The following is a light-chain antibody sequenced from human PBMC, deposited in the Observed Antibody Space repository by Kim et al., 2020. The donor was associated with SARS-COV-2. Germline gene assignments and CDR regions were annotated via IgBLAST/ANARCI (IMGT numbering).Light chain of an antibody. V-gene: IGLV4-69*01. Sequence: ASVKRTCTLSSGHSSYAIAGHQQQPEKGPRYLMKLNSDGSHSKGDGIPDRFSGSSSGAERYLTISSLQSEDEADYYCQTWGTGTWVFGGWTQLTVL. CDR1: SGHSSYA. CDR2: LNSDGSH. CDR3: QTWGTGTWV. J-gene: IGLJ3*02.